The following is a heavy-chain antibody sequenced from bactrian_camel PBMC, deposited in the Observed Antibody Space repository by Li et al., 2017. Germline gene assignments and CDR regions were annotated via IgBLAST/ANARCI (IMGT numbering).Heavy chain of an antibody. CDR3: AAGFFLGVNWLCGNLRYDDVH. CDR2: IESDGSA. J-gene: IGHJ4*01. V-gene: IGHV3S53*01. Sequence: HVQLVESGGGSVQAGGSLRLSCAASAGIYSRYCMGWFRQIPDKEREGVAGIESDGSASYADSVKGRFTISQDAAKNTVYLQMNDLKPEDTAMYYCAAGFFLGVNWLCGNLRYDDVHWGQGTQVTVS. CDR1: AGIYSRYC. D-gene: IGHD5*01.